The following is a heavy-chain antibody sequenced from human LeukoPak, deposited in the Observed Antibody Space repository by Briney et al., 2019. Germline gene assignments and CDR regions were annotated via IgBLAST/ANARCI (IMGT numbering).Heavy chain of an antibody. CDR1: GCNFSGHY. D-gene: IGHD1-26*01. V-gene: IGHV1-2*02. CDR3: ASPPLSSAMYYAH. J-gene: IGHJ4*02. CDR2: IKPSNGDT. Sequence: ASVKVSCKASGCNFSGHYMHWVRQAPGQGLEWMGWIKPSNGDTNYAQNFQGRVTMTRDTSISTAYMELSSLRSDDTAVYYCASPPLSSAMYYAHWGQGTLVTVSS.